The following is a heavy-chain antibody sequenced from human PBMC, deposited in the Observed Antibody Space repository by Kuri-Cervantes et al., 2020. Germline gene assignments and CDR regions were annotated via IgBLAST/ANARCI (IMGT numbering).Heavy chain of an antibody. D-gene: IGHD6-6*01. Sequence: SETLSLTCTVSGGSISSNFWSWIRQSPGKGLEWIGYIYYSGSTNYNPSLKSRVTISEDTSKNQFSLKLSSVTAADTAVYYCARPRYSSSSPGYFDYWGQGTLVTVSS. J-gene: IGHJ4*02. CDR2: IYYSGST. CDR3: ARPRYSSSSPGYFDY. CDR1: GGSISSNF. V-gene: IGHV4-59*08.